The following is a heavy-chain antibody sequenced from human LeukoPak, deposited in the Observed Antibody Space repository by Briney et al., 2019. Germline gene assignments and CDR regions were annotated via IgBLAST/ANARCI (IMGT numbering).Heavy chain of an antibody. CDR2: IYYSGST. J-gene: IGHJ6*02. D-gene: IGHD1-14*01. V-gene: IGHV4-59*01. Sequence: SETLSLTCTVSGGSISSYYWSWIRQPPGKGLEWIGYIYYSGSTNYNPSPKSRVTISVDTSKNQFSLKLSSVTAADTAVYYCARALPPYGMDVWGQGTTVTVSS. CDR3: ARALPPYGMDV. CDR1: GGSISSYY.